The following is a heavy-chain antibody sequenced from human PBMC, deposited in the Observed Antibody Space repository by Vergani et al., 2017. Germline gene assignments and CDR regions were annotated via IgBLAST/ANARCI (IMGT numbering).Heavy chain of an antibody. V-gene: IGHV3-23*01. Sequence: EVQLLESGGGLVQPGGSLRLSCAASGFTFSSYAMSWVRQAPGKGLEWVSAISGSGGSTYYADSVKGRFTISRDNAKNSLYLQMNSLRAEDTAVYYCARDFSTVDHAFDIWGQGTMVTVSS. CDR2: ISGSGGST. J-gene: IGHJ3*02. D-gene: IGHD1-26*01. CDR1: GFTFSSYA. CDR3: ARDFSTVDHAFDI.